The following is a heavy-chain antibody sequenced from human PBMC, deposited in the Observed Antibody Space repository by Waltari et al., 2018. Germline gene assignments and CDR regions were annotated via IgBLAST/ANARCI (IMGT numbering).Heavy chain of an antibody. Sequence: EVQLVQSGAEVKKPGATVKISCKVSGYTFTDYYMPWVQQAHGKGLEVMGLVDTEDGETIYAEKFQGRVTITADTSTDTAYMELSSLRSEDTAVYYCATDVTSPIAAAGGFDPWGQGTLVTVSS. CDR2: VDTEDGET. J-gene: IGHJ5*02. D-gene: IGHD6-13*01. V-gene: IGHV1-69-2*01. CDR3: ATDVTSPIAAAGGFDP. CDR1: GYTFTDYY.